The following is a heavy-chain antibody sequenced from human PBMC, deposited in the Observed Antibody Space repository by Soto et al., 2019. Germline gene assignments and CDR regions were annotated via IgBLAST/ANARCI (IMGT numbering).Heavy chain of an antibody. D-gene: IGHD3-22*01. J-gene: IGHJ6*02. V-gene: IGHV1-69*01. CDR3: ARDQYYYDSSGYSGYYYYGMDV. Sequence: QVQLVQSGAEVKKPGSSVKVSCKASGGTFSSYAISWVRQAPGQGLEWMGGIIPIFGTANYAQKFQGRVTITADESTSTAYMELSSLRSEGTAVYYCARDQYYYDSSGYSGYYYYGMDVWGQGTTVTVSS. CDR2: IIPIFGTA. CDR1: GGTFSSYA.